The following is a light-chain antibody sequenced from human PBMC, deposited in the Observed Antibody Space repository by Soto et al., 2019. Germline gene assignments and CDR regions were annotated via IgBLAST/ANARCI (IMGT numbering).Light chain of an antibody. CDR2: GAS. J-gene: IGKJ4*01. CDR3: QQYNNWPPLT. Sequence: DIVLTQSPGTLSLSPGERATLSCRASQSASSSYLAWYQQRPGQAPRLLIYGASSRATGIPDRFSGSGSGTDFTLTISRLEPEDFAVYYCQQYNNWPPLTFGGGTKVEIK. CDR1: QSASSSY. V-gene: IGKV3-20*01.